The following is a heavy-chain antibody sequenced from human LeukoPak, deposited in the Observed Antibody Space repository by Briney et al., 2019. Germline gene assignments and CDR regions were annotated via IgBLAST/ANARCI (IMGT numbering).Heavy chain of an antibody. D-gene: IGHD2-21*01. CDR1: GFTFSDYY. CDR2: IWYDGSNK. CDR3: AREGPRGDSQFDY. J-gene: IGHJ4*02. V-gene: IGHV3-33*08. Sequence: GGSLRLSCAASGFTFSDYYMSWIRQAPGKGLEWVALIWYDGSNKYYTDSVKGRLTISRDNSKDTLFLQMNSLRVEDTAVYYCAREGPRGDSQFDYWGQGTLVTVSS.